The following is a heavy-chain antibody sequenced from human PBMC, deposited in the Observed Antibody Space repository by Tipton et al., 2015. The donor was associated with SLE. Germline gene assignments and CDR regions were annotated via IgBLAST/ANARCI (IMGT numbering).Heavy chain of an antibody. CDR3: AREPVAGTDY. Sequence: TLSLTCAVYGGSFSGYYWSWIRQPPGKGLEWIGEINHSGSTNYNPSLKSRVTIPVDTSKNQFSLKLSSVTAADTAVYYCAREPVAGTDYWGQGTLVTVSS. J-gene: IGHJ4*02. D-gene: IGHD6-19*01. CDR2: INHSGST. V-gene: IGHV4-34*01. CDR1: GGSFSGYY.